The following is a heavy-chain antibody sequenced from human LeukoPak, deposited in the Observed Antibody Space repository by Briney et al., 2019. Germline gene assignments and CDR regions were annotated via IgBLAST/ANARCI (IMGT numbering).Heavy chain of an antibody. Sequence: GRSLRLSCAASGFLFSSYSMTWVRQAPGKGLEWVSYITSSSSTIIYADSVKGRFTISRDNAKNSLYLQMNSLRADDTAVYYCARDDSYDAFDIWGQGTMVTVSS. CDR3: ARDDSYDAFDI. D-gene: IGHD2-21*02. CDR1: GFLFSSYS. CDR2: ITSSSSTI. J-gene: IGHJ3*02. V-gene: IGHV3-48*01.